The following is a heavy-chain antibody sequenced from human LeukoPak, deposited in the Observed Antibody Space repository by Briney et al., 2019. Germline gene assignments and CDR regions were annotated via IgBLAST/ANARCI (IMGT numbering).Heavy chain of an antibody. D-gene: IGHD3-10*01. Sequence: ASVKVSCKASGYTFTGYYMHWVRQAPGQGLEWMGWISAYNGNTNYAQKLQGRVTMTTDTSTSTAYMELRSLRSDDTAVYYCARDPVGFGELPEKYFQHWGQGTLVTVSS. CDR3: ARDPVGFGELPEKYFQH. J-gene: IGHJ1*01. CDR1: GYTFTGYY. CDR2: ISAYNGNT. V-gene: IGHV1-18*04.